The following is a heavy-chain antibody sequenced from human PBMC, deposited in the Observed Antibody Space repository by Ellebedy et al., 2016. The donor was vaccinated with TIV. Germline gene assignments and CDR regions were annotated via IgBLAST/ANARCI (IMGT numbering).Heavy chain of an antibody. Sequence: ASVKVSCKASGYNFINCGISWVRQAPGEGLEWMGRIVPLVGMTHYAQKFQDKVTITADKSTGTVYMEMSGLTSDDTAMYFCAYDDGAVTTFDFWGQGTSVTVSA. CDR3: AYDDGAVTTFDF. V-gene: IGHV1-69*04. CDR1: GYNFINCG. CDR2: IVPLVGMT. D-gene: IGHD4-17*01. J-gene: IGHJ4*02.